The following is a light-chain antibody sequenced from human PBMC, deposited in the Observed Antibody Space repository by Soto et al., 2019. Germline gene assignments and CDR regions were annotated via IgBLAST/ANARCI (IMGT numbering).Light chain of an antibody. V-gene: IGLV1-40*01. Sequence: QSVLTQPPSVSAAPGQKVTISCSGSSSNIGNNYVSWYQQLPGTAPKLLIYGNRYRPSGVPDRFSGSKSGTSASLAITGLQAEDEADYYCQSYDTSLSGSVFGGGTKLTVL. J-gene: IGLJ2*01. CDR2: GNR. CDR3: QSYDTSLSGSV. CDR1: SSNIGNNY.